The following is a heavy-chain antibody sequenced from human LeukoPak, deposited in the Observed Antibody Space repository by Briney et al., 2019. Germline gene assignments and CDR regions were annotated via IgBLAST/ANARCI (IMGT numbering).Heavy chain of an antibody. CDR3: ARSPGYWYFDL. CDR2: IYYSGST. V-gene: IGHV4-30-4*08. J-gene: IGHJ2*01. CDR1: GGSISSGDYY. Sequence: SQALSLTCTVSGGSISSGDYYWSWIRQPPGKGLEWIGYIYYSGSTYYNPSLKSRVTISVDTSKNQFSLKLSSVTAADTAVYYCARSPGYWYFDLWGRGTLVTVSS.